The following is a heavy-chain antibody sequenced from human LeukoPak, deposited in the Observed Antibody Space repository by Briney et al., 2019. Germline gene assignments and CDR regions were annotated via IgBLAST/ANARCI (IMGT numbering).Heavy chain of an antibody. D-gene: IGHD6-13*01. CDR3: AKAPGYSSSWGDAFDI. V-gene: IGHV3-23*01. J-gene: IGHJ3*02. CDR2: ISGSGGST. CDR1: GFTFSSYA. Sequence: GGSLRLSCAASGFTFSSYAMSWVRQAPGKGLEWVSAISGSGGSTYYADSVKGRLTISRDNSKNTLYLQMNSLRAEDTAVYYCAKAPGYSSSWGDAFDIWGQGTMVTVSS.